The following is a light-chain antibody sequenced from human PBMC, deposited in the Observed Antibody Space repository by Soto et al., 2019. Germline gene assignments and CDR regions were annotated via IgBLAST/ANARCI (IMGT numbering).Light chain of an antibody. CDR3: AAWDDSLSGRV. CDR1: GSNVGTSY. J-gene: IGLJ3*02. Sequence: QSVLTQPPSASGTPGQRVTISCSGSGSNVGTSYVYWYQQLPGTAPKLLIYANNQRPLGVPDRFSGSKSGTSASLAISGLRSEDEADYYCAAWDDSLSGRVFGGGTKLTVL. V-gene: IGLV1-47*01. CDR2: ANN.